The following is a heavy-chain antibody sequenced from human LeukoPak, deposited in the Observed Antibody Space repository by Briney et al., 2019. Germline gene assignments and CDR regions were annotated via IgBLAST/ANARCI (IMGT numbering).Heavy chain of an antibody. V-gene: IGHV4-59*08. D-gene: IGHD2-15*01. CDR1: GGSITKYY. Sequence: SETLSLTCTVSGGSITKYYWSWIRQPPGKGLEWIGFIYSGGSTIYNPSLKSRVTLSIDTSKNQFSLKLGSVTAADTAVYYCARRSPRIFLDPWGQGTLVTVSS. CDR2: IYSGGST. CDR3: ARRSPRIFLDP. J-gene: IGHJ5*02.